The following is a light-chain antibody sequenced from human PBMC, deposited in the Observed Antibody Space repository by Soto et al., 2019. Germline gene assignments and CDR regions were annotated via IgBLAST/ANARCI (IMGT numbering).Light chain of an antibody. Sequence: QSALTQPASVSGSPGQSITISCTGTSSDVGGYNYVSWYQQHPGKAPKLMIYEVTNRPSGISNRFSASKSGNTASLTISGLQPEDEADYFCASYTSNITRVFGGGNKVTVL. V-gene: IGLV2-14*01. J-gene: IGLJ3*02. CDR1: SSDVGGYNY. CDR3: ASYTSNITRV. CDR2: EVT.